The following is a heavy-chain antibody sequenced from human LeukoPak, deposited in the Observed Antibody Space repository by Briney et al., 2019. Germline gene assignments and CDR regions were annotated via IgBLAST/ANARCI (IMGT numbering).Heavy chain of an antibody. CDR3: ARGQQWLVQYFDY. CDR2: IYYSGST. V-gene: IGHV4-39*01. CDR1: GGSISSSSYY. D-gene: IGHD6-19*01. Sequence: PSETLSLTCTVSGGSISSSSYYWGWIRQPPGKGLEWIGSIYYSGSTYYNPSLKSRVTISVDTSKNQFSLKLSSVTAADTAVYYCARGQQWLVQYFDYWGQGTLVTVSS. J-gene: IGHJ4*02.